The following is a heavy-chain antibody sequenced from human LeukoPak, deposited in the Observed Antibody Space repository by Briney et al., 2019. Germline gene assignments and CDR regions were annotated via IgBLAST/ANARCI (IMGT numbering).Heavy chain of an antibody. CDR2: IRSTVNSYAT. J-gene: IGHJ4*02. Sequence: GGSLKLSCAASGFTFSDSSMHWVRQASGKGLEWVGRIRSTVNSYATSYAASVKGRFTISRDDSKNTAYLHMNSLKTEDTAVYYCTTYRSGHYWGQGTLVTVSS. CDR1: GFTFSDSS. CDR3: TTYRSGHY. V-gene: IGHV3-73*01. D-gene: IGHD6-19*01.